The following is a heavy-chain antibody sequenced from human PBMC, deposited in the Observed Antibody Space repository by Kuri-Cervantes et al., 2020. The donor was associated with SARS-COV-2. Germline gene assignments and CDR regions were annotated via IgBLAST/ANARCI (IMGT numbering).Heavy chain of an antibody. Sequence: SVKVSCKASGYSLTDYYIHWVRQAPGQGLEWMGWLNPNTGGTNYAQKFQGWVTMTRDTSLTTAYMELTRLTSDDSAVYFCARGEAARGLMVVFKWRGAGPLHFWGQGTLVTVSS. V-gene: IGHV1-2*04. CDR2: LNPNTGGT. D-gene: IGHD3-10*01. J-gene: IGHJ4*02. CDR3: ARGEAARGLMVVFKWRGAGPLHF. CDR1: GYSLTDYY.